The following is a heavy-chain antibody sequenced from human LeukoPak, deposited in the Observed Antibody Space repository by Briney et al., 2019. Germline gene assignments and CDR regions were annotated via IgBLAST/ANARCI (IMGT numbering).Heavy chain of an antibody. CDR1: GGSISSSNW. CDR2: IYHSGST. J-gene: IGHJ4*02. Sequence: SGTLSLTCAVSGGSISSSNWWSWVRQPPGKGLEWIGEIYHSGSTNYNPSLKSRVTISVDKSKNQFSLKLSSVTAADTAVYYCARQDYYGSGSYYNWGQGTLVTVSS. CDR3: ARQDYYGSGSYYN. V-gene: IGHV4-4*02. D-gene: IGHD3-10*01.